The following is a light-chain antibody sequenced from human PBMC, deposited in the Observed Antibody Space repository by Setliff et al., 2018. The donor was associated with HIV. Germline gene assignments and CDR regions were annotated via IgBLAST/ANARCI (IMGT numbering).Light chain of an antibody. J-gene: IGLJ1*01. CDR2: DYN. V-gene: IGLV3-21*03. CDR3: QVWDSSTDHHV. Sequence: SYELTQPTSVSVAPGKTARITCGGNNIGSKSVHWYQQKPGQAPVLVVYDYNDRPSGIPERFSGSNSGNTATLTISRVEAGDEADYYCQVWDSSTDHHVFGTGTKVTV. CDR1: NIGSKS.